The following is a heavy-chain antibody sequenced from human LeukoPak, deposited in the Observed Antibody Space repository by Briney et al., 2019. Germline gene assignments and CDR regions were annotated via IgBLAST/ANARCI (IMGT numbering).Heavy chain of an antibody. V-gene: IGHV3-9*01. CDR3: AKGLAVADNYYFDY. J-gene: IGHJ4*02. CDR2: ISWNSGSI. Sequence: GGSLRLSCAASGFTFDDYAMHWVRQAPGKGLEWVSGISWNSGSIGYADSVKGRFTISRDNAKNSLYLQMNSLRAEDTALYYCAKGLAVADNYYFDYWGQGTLVTVSS. D-gene: IGHD6-19*01. CDR1: GFTFDDYA.